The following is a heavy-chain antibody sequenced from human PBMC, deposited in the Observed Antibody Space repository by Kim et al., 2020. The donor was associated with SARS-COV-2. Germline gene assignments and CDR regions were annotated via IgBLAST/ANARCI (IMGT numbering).Heavy chain of an antibody. Sequence: SETLSLTCTVSGGSISSSSYYWGWIRQPPGKGLEWIGSIYYSGSTYYNPSLKSRVTISVDTSKNQFSLKLSAVTAADTAVYYCARLGPLFSGWYDNWYFGLWVRGTLVTVSS. V-gene: IGHV4-39*01. J-gene: IGHJ2*01. CDR1: GGSISSSSYY. CDR3: ARLGPLFSGWYDNWYFGL. CDR2: IYYSGST. D-gene: IGHD6-19*01.